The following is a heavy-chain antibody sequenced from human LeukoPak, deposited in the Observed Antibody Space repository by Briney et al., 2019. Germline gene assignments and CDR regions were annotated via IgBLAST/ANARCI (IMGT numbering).Heavy chain of an antibody. Sequence: SETVSLTCTVSGGSISSGAYYWSWIRQPAGKGLEWIGRIYANGSSNYNPSLKSRVTISVDTSRNEFSLKLSSVTAADTALYYCASEGLAAASNFYYWGQGTLVAVSS. CDR3: ASEGLAAASNFYY. J-gene: IGHJ4*02. CDR2: IYANGSS. CDR1: GGSISSGAYY. D-gene: IGHD6-25*01. V-gene: IGHV4-61*02.